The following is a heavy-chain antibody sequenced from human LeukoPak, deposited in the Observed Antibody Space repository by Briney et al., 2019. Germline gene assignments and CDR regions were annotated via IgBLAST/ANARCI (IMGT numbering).Heavy chain of an antibody. J-gene: IGHJ6*02. CDR2: INHSGST. CDR1: GGSFSGYY. CDR3: ARERVSSYYDILTGSDYYGMDV. V-gene: IGHV4-34*01. Sequence: SETLSLTCAVYGGSFSGYYWSWIRQPPGKGLEWIGEINHSGSTNYNPSLKSRVTISVDTSKNQFSLKLSSVTAADTAVYYCARERVSSYYDILTGSDYYGMDVWGQGTTVTVSS. D-gene: IGHD3-9*01.